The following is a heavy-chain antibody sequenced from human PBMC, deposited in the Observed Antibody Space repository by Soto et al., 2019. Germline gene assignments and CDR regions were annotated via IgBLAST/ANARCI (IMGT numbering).Heavy chain of an antibody. V-gene: IGHV4-59*01. CDR2: IYYSGST. CDR1: GGSISSYY. D-gene: IGHD1-26*01. CDR3: ARAQSGSYLDY. J-gene: IGHJ4*02. Sequence: SETLSLTCTVSGGSISSYYWSWIRQPPGKGLEWIGYIYYSGSTNYNPSLKSRVTISVDTSKNQFSLKLSSVTAADTAVYYCARAQSGSYLDYWGQGTLVNVSS.